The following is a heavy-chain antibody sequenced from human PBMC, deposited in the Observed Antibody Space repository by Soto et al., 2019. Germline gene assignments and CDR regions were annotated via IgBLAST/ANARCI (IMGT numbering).Heavy chain of an antibody. CDR3: ARVPNSGYVDY. D-gene: IGHD1-26*01. CDR2: IYYSGST. Sequence: SETLSLTCTVSGGSISSYYWSWIRQPPGKGLEWIGYIYYSGSTNYNPSLKSRVTISVDTSKNQFSLKLSSVTAADTAVYYCARVPNSGYVDYWGQGTLVTVSS. CDR1: GGSISSYY. V-gene: IGHV4-59*01. J-gene: IGHJ4*02.